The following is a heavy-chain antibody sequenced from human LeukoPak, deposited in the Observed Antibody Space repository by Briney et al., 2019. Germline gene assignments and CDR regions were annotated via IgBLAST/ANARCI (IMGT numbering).Heavy chain of an antibody. CDR2: IYYSGST. V-gene: IGHV4-39*01. D-gene: IGHD3-10*01. CDR1: GGSISSSSYY. J-gene: IGHJ5*02. Sequence: SETLSLTCTVSGGSISSSSYYWGWIRQPPGKGLEWIGSIYYSGSTYYNPSLKSRVTISVDTSKNQFSLKLSSVTAADTAVYYCARLGGSGSFPPRGGWFDPWGQGTLVTVSS. CDR3: ARLGGSGSFPPRGGWFDP.